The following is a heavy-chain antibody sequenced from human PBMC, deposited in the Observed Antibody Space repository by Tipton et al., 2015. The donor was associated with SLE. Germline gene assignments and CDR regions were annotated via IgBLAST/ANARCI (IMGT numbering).Heavy chain of an antibody. Sequence: LRLSCTVSGGSISSDSYYWSWIRQPAGKGLEWIGRIYTSGSTNYNPSLKSRVTISVDTSKNQFSLKLSSVTAADTAVYYCAREGYSSSSVYYYMDVWGKGTTVTVSS. J-gene: IGHJ6*03. CDR1: GGSISSDSYY. CDR2: IYTSGST. V-gene: IGHV4-61*02. D-gene: IGHD6-6*01. CDR3: AREGYSSSSVYYYMDV.